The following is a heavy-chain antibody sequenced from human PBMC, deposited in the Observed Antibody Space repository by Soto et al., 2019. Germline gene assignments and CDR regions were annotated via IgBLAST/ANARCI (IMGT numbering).Heavy chain of an antibody. Sequence: QLQLQESGPGLVKPSETLSLTCSVSDDSINSAKYYWGWIRQPPGKGLEWIGSIYYRGNAYYNPSLQTRVTMSLDKSRSQFSLKLNSVTAADSAVYFCARLEGLATISYYFDFWGPGALVTVSS. V-gene: IGHV4-39*01. J-gene: IGHJ4*02. D-gene: IGHD3-9*01. CDR1: DDSINSAKYY. CDR3: ARLEGLATISYYFDF. CDR2: IYYRGNA.